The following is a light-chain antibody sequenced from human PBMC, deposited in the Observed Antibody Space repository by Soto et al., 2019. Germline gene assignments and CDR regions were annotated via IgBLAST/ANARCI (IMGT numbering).Light chain of an antibody. J-gene: IGLJ1*01. V-gene: IGLV1-40*01. CDR3: QSYDSSLSGYV. CDR2: ANI. CDR1: GSNIGAGYD. Sequence: QSVLTQPPSVSGAPGLRVTISCTGSGSNIGAGYDVHWYQQLPGTAPKLLIFANINRPSGVPDRFSGSKSGTSASLAITGLRAEDEADYYCQSYDSSLSGYVFGTGTKVTVL.